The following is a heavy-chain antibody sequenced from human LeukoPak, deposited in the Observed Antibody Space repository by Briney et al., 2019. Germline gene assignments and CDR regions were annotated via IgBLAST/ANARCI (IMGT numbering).Heavy chain of an antibody. Sequence: PGGSLRPSCAASGFTFSSCGMHWVRQAPGKGLEWVAVISYDGSNKYYADSVKGRFTISRDNSKNTLYLQMNSLRAEDTAVYYCAKGGYSSRNNQPTRPDYWGQGTLVTVSS. D-gene: IGHD6-13*01. CDR3: AKGGYSSRNNQPTRPDY. J-gene: IGHJ4*02. CDR1: GFTFSSCG. CDR2: ISYDGSNK. V-gene: IGHV3-30*18.